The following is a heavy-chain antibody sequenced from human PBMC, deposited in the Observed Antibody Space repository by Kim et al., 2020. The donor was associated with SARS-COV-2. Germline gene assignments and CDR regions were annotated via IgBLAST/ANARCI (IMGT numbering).Heavy chain of an antibody. D-gene: IGHD3-10*01. V-gene: IGHV4-39*07. Sequence: TYYNPSLKSRVTISVDTSKNQFSLKLSSVTAADTAVYYCARDSGGAPPDYWGQGTLVTVSS. J-gene: IGHJ4*02. CDR2: T. CDR3: ARDSGGAPPDY.